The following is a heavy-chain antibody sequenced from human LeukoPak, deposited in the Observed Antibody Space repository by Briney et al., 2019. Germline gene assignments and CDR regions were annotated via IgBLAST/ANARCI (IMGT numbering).Heavy chain of an antibody. CDR3: ARDKGLVSGGTLDY. Sequence: PGGSLRLSCAASGFTFSSYSMNWVRQAPGKGLEWVSSISSSSYIYYAGSVKGRFTISRDNAKNSLYLQMNSLRAEDTAVYYCARDKGLVSGGTLDYWGQGTLVAVSS. V-gene: IGHV3-21*01. CDR2: ISSSSYI. J-gene: IGHJ4*02. CDR1: GFTFSSYS. D-gene: IGHD2-15*01.